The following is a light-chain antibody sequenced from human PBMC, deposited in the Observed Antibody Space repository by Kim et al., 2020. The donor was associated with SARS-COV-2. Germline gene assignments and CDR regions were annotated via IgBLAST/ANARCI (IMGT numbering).Light chain of an antibody. CDR3: QVWDSTTTV. Sequence: SYELTQPPSVSVSPGQTASITCSGDRLGDKYACWYQQKPGQSPVVVIYQDTKRPSGIPERFSGSNSGNTATLTISGTQAMDEADDYCQVWDSTTTVFGGG. CDR2: QDT. J-gene: IGLJ2*01. V-gene: IGLV3-1*01. CDR1: RLGDKY.